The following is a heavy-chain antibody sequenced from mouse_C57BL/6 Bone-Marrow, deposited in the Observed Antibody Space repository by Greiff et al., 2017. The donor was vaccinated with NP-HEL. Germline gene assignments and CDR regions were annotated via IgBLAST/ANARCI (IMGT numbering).Heavy chain of an antibody. V-gene: IGHV1-64*01. D-gene: IGHD2-12*01. J-gene: IGHJ3*01. CDR2: IHPNSGST. Sequence: QVQLQQPGAELVKPGASVKLSCKASGYTFTSYWMHWVKQRPGQGLEWIGMIHPNSGSTNYNEKFKSKATLTVDKSSSTAYMQLSSPTSEDSAVYYCARYDGWFAYWGQGTLVTVSA. CDR3: ARYDGWFAY. CDR1: GYTFTSYW.